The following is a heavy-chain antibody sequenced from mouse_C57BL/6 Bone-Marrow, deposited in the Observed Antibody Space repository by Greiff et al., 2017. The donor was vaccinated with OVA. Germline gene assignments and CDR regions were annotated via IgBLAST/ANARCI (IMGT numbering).Heavy chain of an antibody. CDR1: GYTFTDYE. CDR3: TINWDVKYFDY. J-gene: IGHJ2*01. D-gene: IGHD4-1*02. Sequence: VQLQQSGAELVRPGASVTLSCKASGYTFTDYEMHWVKQTPVHGLEWIGAIDPETGGTAYNQKFKGKAILTADKSSSTAYMELRSLTSEDSAVYYCTINWDVKYFDYWGQGTTLTVSS. V-gene: IGHV1-15*01. CDR2: IDPETGGT.